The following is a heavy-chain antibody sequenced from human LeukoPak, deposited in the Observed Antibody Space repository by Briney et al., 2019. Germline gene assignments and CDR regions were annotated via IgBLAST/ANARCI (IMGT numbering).Heavy chain of an antibody. D-gene: IGHD3-22*01. J-gene: IGHJ4*02. CDR3: ARDRLGYYDSSGYYLDY. CDR2: IYSGGST. Sequence: GGTLRLSCAASGITFSTYDMSWVRQAPGKGLEWVSVIYSGGSTYYADSVKGRFTISRDNSKNTLYLQMNSLRAEDTAVYYCARDRLGYYDSSGYYLDYWGRGTLVTVSS. V-gene: IGHV3-66*01. CDR1: GITFSTYD.